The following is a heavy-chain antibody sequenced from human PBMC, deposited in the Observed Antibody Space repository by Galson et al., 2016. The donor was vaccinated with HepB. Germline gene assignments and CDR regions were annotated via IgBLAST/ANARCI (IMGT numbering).Heavy chain of an antibody. CDR1: GFTFGDYV. CDR2: IRSKAYGGTT. Sequence: SLRLSCAASGFTFGDYVMNWFRQAPGKGLEWVGFIRSKAYGGTTEYAASVKGRFTISRDDSKSIAYLQMNSLKTEDTAMYYCTKDLGYNYGFWGQGTLVTVSS. V-gene: IGHV3-49*03. J-gene: IGHJ4*02. CDR3: TKDLGYNYGF. D-gene: IGHD5-18*01.